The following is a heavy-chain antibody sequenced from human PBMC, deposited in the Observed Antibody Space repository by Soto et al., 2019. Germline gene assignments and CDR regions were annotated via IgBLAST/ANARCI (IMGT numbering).Heavy chain of an antibody. V-gene: IGHV3-23*01. CDR1: GFAFSSYA. J-gene: IGHJ6*02. D-gene: IGHD6-13*01. Sequence: EVQLLESGGGLVQPGGSLRLSCAASGFAFSSYAMSWVRQAPGKGLEWVSAISGSGGSTYYADSVKGRFTISRDNSKNTLYLQMNSLRAEDTAVYYCAKREYSSSWLGMDVWGQGTTVTVSS. CDR2: ISGSGGST. CDR3: AKREYSSSWLGMDV.